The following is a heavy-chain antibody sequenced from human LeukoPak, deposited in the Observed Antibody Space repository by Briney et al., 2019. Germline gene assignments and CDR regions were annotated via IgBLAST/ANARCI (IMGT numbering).Heavy chain of an antibody. CDR2: MNPNSGNT. CDR3: ARGRRGVVVPGP. Sequence: RASVKVSCKASGYTFTSYDINWVRQATGQGLEWMGWMNPNSGNTGYAQEFQGRVTMTRNTSISTAYMELSSLRSEDTAVYYCARGRRGVVVPGPWGQGTLVTVSS. V-gene: IGHV1-8*01. J-gene: IGHJ5*02. D-gene: IGHD2-2*01. CDR1: GYTFTSYD.